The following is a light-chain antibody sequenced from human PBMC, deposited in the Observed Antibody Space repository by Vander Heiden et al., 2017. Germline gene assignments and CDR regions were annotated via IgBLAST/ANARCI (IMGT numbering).Light chain of an antibody. V-gene: IGKV1-12*01. CDR2: GAS. J-gene: IGKJ4*01. CDR1: QGMSSW. Sequence: DIQVTQSPSSVSASVGDRVTITCRESQGMSSWLAWYQQKPGKAPKLLIYGASSLQSGVPSRFSGSGSGTDFTLTIGSLQPEDFSSYFCQQANSVPLTFGGGTKVEIK. CDR3: QQANSVPLT.